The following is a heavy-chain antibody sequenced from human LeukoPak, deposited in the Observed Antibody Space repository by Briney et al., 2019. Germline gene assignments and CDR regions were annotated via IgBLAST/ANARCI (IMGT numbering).Heavy chain of an antibody. V-gene: IGHV4-34*01. CDR3: ARASQRETYFNAFDI. D-gene: IGHD1-26*01. Sequence: SETLSLTCAVYVGAFSGHYWSWIRQPPGKGLEWIGEIDHTGNSNYKSSLKSRVTISVDTSKNQFSLSLNSVTAADTAVYYCARASQRETYFNAFDIWGQGTMVTVSS. CDR1: VGAFSGHY. CDR2: IDHTGNS. J-gene: IGHJ3*02.